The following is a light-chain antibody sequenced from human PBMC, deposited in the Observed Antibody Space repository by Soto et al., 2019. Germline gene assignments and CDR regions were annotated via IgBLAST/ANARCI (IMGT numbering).Light chain of an antibody. CDR3: QHLGGTTFT. Sequence: EIVLTQSPATLSLSPGERATLSCRASQSVSSYLAWYQKKPGQAPRLLIYDASNRATGIPARFSGSGSGTDFNLTISRLETEDCAVYECQHLGGTTFTFGQGTRREIK. CDR1: QSVSSY. CDR2: DAS. J-gene: IGKJ5*01. V-gene: IGKV3-11*01.